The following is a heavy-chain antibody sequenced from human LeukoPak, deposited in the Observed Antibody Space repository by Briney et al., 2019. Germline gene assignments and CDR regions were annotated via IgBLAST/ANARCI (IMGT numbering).Heavy chain of an antibody. V-gene: IGHV4-31*03. J-gene: IGHJ4*02. Sequence: SETLSLTCTVSGGSISSGDYYWSWIRQHPGKGLEWIGYIYYSGSTYYNPSLRSRLTISVDTSKNQFSLQLSSVTAADTAVYYCCGSSWDDFDYWGQGTLVTVSS. CDR3: CGSSWDDFDY. D-gene: IGHD6-13*01. CDR2: IYYSGST. CDR1: GGSISSGDYY.